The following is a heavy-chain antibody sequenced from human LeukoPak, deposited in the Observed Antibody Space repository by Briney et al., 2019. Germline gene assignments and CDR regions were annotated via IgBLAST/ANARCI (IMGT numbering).Heavy chain of an antibody. V-gene: IGHV3-7*01. Sequence: GGSLRLSCAASGFTFSYYWMSWVRQAPGKGPEWVANIKQDGTEKYYADSVKGRFTISRDNAKNSLYLQMNSLRAEDTAVYYRARRYYDTSGYYGRDYFDYWGQGTLVTVSS. D-gene: IGHD3-22*01. CDR3: ARRYYDTSGYYGRDYFDY. CDR2: IKQDGTEK. CDR1: GFTFSYYW. J-gene: IGHJ4*02.